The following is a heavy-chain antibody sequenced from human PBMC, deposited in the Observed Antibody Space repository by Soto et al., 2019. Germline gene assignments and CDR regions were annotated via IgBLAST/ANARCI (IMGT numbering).Heavy chain of an antibody. CDR1: GGSISSGGYY. J-gene: IGHJ6*02. CDR3: VRVFMAVAGTNYYYGMDV. D-gene: IGHD6-19*01. V-gene: IGHV4-31*03. CDR2: IYYSGST. Sequence: QVQLQESGPGLVKPSQTLSLTCTVSGGSISSGGYYWSWIRQHPGKGLEWIGYIYYSGSTYYNSSLKSRVTISVDTSKNPFSLKLSSVTAADTAVYYCVRVFMAVAGTNYYYGMDVWGQGTTVTVSS.